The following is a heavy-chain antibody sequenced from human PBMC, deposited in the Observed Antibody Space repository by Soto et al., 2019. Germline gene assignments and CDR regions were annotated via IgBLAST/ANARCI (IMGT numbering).Heavy chain of an antibody. J-gene: IGHJ6*02. CDR3: ARGTPYYDKPGPTRYGMDV. V-gene: IGHV3-13*01. CDR2: IGTAGDT. CDR1: GFTFSSYD. D-gene: IGHD3-9*01. Sequence: GGSLRLSCAASGFTFSSYDMHWVRQATGKGLEWVSAIGTAGDTYYPGSVKGRFTISRENAKNSLYLQMNSLRAEDTAVYYCARGTPYYDKPGPTRYGMDVWGQGTTVTVSS.